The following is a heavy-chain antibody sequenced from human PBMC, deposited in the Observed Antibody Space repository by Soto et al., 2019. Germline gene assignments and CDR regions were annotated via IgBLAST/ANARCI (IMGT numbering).Heavy chain of an antibody. CDR1: GDSVSSNSAA. D-gene: IGHD3-22*01. Sequence: SRTLSLTCVISGDSVSSNSAAWSWIRQSPSRGLEWLGRTYYRSKWYYDYAVSVKSRITINPDTSKNQFSLQLNSVTPEDTAVYFCTRVSVVGGYYSFDYWGQGTLVTVSS. CDR2: TYYRSKWYY. J-gene: IGHJ4*02. CDR3: TRVSVVGGYYSFDY. V-gene: IGHV6-1*01.